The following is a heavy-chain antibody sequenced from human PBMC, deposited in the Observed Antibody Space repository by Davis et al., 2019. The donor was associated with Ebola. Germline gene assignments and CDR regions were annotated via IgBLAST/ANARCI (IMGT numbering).Heavy chain of an antibody. D-gene: IGHD4-23*01. J-gene: IGHJ2*01. CDR1: GYTFTGYY. Sequence: ASVKVSCKASGYTFTGYYMHWVRQAPGQGLEWMGWINPNSGGTNYAQKFQGRVTMTRDTSTSTVYMELSSLRSEDTAVYYCARETPQTGGYGGNSHWYFDLWGRGTLVTVSS. CDR3: ARETPQTGGYGGNSHWYFDL. V-gene: IGHV1-2*02. CDR2: INPNSGGT.